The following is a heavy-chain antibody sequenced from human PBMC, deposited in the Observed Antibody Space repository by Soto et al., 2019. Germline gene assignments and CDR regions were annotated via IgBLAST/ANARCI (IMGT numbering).Heavy chain of an antibody. CDR1: GGSISSGGYY. CDR2: IYYSGST. V-gene: IGHV4-31*03. Sequence: SETLSLTCTVSGGSISSGGYYWSWLRQHPGKGLEWIGYIYYSGSTYYNPSLKSRVTISVDTSKNQFSLKLSSVTAADTAVYYCAREVPTPYYFDYWGQGTLVTVSS. CDR3: AREVPTPYYFDY. J-gene: IGHJ4*02.